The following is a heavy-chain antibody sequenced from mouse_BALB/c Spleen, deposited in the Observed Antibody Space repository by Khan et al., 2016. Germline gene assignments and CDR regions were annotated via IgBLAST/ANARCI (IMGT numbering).Heavy chain of an antibody. CDR2: ARNQANGFTA. J-gene: IGHJ1*01. Sequence: EVELVESGGGLVLPGGSLRLSCTTSGFTFTDYYMSWVRQPPGEALEWLGFARNQANGFTAESSASVKGRFTISRANSQSILYLQRNTLGAEDSATYYCARDLNDDYYWYLVVGGAGTTVSVSS. V-gene: IGHV7-3*02. CDR3: ARDLNDDYYWYLVV. CDR1: GFTFTDYY. D-gene: IGHD2-3*01.